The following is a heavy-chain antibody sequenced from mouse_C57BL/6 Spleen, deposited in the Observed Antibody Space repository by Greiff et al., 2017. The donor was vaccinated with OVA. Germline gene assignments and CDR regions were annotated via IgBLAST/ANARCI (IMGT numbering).Heavy chain of an antibody. CDR2: IYPGGGYT. V-gene: IGHV1-63*01. D-gene: IGHD2-4*01. Sequence: VQLQESGAELVRPGTSVKMSCKASGYTFTNYWIGWAKQRPGHGLEWIGDIYPGGGYTNYNEKFKGKATLTADKSSSTAYMQFSSLTSEDSAIYYCARSKGYYDYGYWYFDVWGTGTTVTVSS. J-gene: IGHJ1*03. CDR1: GYTFTNYW. CDR3: ARSKGYYDYGYWYFDV.